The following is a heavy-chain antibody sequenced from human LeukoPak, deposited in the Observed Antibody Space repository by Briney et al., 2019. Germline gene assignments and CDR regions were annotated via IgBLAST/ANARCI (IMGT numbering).Heavy chain of an antibody. Sequence: GASVKVSCKSSGYTFTDYYMHWVRQAPGQGLEWMGWINPNSGGTNYAQNFQGRVTMTRDTSITTAYMELSRLRSDDTAAYYCARYHSGWHGDPWGQGTLVTVSS. V-gene: IGHV1-2*02. D-gene: IGHD6-19*01. CDR1: GYTFTDYY. CDR3: ARYHSGWHGDP. J-gene: IGHJ5*02. CDR2: INPNSGGT.